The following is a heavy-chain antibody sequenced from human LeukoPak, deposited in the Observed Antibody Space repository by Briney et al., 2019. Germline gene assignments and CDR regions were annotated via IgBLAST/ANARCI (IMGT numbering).Heavy chain of an antibody. V-gene: IGHV1-2*02. CDR1: GYTFTGYY. J-gene: IGHJ3*02. CDR3: ARPRYQVGGAEAFDI. D-gene: IGHD2-2*01. CDR2: INPNSGDT. Sequence: GASVKVSCKASGYTFTGYYMHWVRQAPGQGLEWMGWINPNSGDTNYAQKFQGRVTMTRDTSISTAYLQWSSLRASDTAMYYCARPRYQVGGAEAFDIWGQGTMVTVSS.